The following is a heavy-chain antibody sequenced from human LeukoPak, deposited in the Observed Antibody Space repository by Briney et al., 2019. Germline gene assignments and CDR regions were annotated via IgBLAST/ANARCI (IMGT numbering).Heavy chain of an antibody. Sequence: SETLSLTCTVSGGSISSYYWSWIRQPPGKGLEWIGEINHSGSTNYNPSLKSRVTISVDTSKNQFSLKLSSVTAADTAVYYCARVRGRQPRGYFDYWGQGTLVTASS. CDR1: GGSISSYY. V-gene: IGHV4-34*01. J-gene: IGHJ4*02. CDR3: ARVRGRQPRGYFDY. CDR2: INHSGST. D-gene: IGHD3-10*01.